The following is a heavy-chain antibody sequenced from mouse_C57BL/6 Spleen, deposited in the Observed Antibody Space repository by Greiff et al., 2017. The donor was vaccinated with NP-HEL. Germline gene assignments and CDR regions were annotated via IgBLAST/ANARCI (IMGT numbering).Heavy chain of an antibody. Sequence: EVQVVESGGGLVKPGGSLKLSCAASGFTFSSYTMSWVRQTPEKRLEWVATISGGGGNTYYPDSVKGRFTISRDNAKNTLYLQMSSLRSEDTALYYCARTYYGSSVFAYWGQGTLVTVSA. J-gene: IGHJ3*01. CDR2: ISGGGGNT. CDR3: ARTYYGSSVFAY. CDR1: GFTFSSYT. D-gene: IGHD1-1*01. V-gene: IGHV5-9*01.